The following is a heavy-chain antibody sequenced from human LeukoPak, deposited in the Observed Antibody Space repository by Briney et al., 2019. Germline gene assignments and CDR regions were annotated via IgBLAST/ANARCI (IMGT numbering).Heavy chain of an antibody. CDR3: AKGGYDYVEIGYFDY. V-gene: IGHV3-23*01. D-gene: IGHD5-12*01. CDR1: GFRFSDYA. CDR2: IIGSSGST. J-gene: IGHJ4*02. Sequence: PGGSLRLSCAASGFRFSDYAMNWVRQAPGKGLEWVSRIIGSSGSTFYADSVKGRFTISRDISKNTLYLQMNSLRDEDTAVYYCAKGGYDYVEIGYFDYWGQGSLVTVSS.